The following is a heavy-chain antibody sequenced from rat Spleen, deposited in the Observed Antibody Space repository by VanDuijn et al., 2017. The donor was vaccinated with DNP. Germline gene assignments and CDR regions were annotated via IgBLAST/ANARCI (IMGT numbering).Heavy chain of an antibody. CDR2: ITGGGGTT. V-gene: IGHV5-31*01. CDR1: GFTFNYYW. D-gene: IGHD4-1*01. J-gene: IGHJ2*01. Sequence: EVQLVESGGDLVQPGRSLKLSCVASGFTFNYYWMAWIRQVPGKGLEWIASITGGGGTTSYPDSVKGRFSVSRDDASGNVYLQMDNLRSEDMATYYCARYSLIKRVWDYWGQGVMVTVSS. CDR3: ARYSLIKRVWDY.